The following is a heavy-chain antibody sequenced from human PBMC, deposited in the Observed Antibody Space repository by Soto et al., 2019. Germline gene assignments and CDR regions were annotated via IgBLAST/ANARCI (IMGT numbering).Heavy chain of an antibody. V-gene: IGHV5-10-1*01. Sequence: GESLNISCNASGYRFTSYRISLVRHMPGKGLELLGRIDPVDSYTKYSPSFQGHVTISVDESISTAYLHWSSLKTSDSPMHSCASPLSTGRYYTLWGEGVPVTVAS. D-gene: IGHD1-26*01. CDR1: GYRFTSYR. CDR3: ASPLSTGRYYTL. CDR2: IDPVDSYT. J-gene: IGHJ4*02.